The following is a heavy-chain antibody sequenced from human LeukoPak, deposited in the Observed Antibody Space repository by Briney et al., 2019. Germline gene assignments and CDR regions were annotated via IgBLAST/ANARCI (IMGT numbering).Heavy chain of an antibody. V-gene: IGHV3-30*04. CDR2: ISSDASIT. CDR3: AKERQEGATPFDY. J-gene: IGHJ4*02. Sequence: GRSLRLSCAASGFTFNSYSMHWVRQAPGKGLEWVAVISSDASITYYADSVKGRFTVSRDNSKDTLYLQMNSLRGEDTAVYYCAKERQEGATPFDYWGQGSPVTVSS. CDR1: GFTFNSYS. D-gene: IGHD1-26*01.